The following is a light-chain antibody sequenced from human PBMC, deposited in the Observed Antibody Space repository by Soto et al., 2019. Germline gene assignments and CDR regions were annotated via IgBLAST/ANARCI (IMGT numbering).Light chain of an antibody. Sequence: DIQMTQSPSTLSASVADRVTITCRASQSIINWLAWYQHKPGKAPNLLIYASSSLQSGVPSRFSGSGSGTEFTLTISSLQPEDFATYFCQQSHITPYTFGQGPRWIS. J-gene: IGKJ2*01. CDR3: QQSHITPYT. CDR2: ASS. CDR1: QSIINW. V-gene: IGKV1-39*01.